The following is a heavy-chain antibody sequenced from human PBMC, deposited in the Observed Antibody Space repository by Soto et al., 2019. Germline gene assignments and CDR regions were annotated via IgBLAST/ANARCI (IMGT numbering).Heavy chain of an antibody. CDR1: GFTFSSYS. V-gene: IGHV3-48*02. J-gene: IGHJ4*02. Sequence: EVQLVESGGGMVQPGGSLRLSCAASGFTFSSYSMNWVRQAPGKRLEWVSYISSSSSTIYYADSVKGRFTISRDNARNSLYLQMNSLRDEDTAVYYCAREYSSGWYDADYWGQGTLVTVSS. CDR2: ISSSSSTI. D-gene: IGHD6-19*01. CDR3: AREYSSGWYDADY.